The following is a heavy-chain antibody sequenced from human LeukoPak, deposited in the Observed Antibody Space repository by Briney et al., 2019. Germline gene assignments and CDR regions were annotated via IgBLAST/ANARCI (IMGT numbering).Heavy chain of an antibody. D-gene: IGHD5-12*01. Sequence: GGSLRLSCAASGFAFSSYEMNWVRQAPGKGLEWVSYISSSGSTIYYADSVKGRFTISRDNAKNSLYLQMNSLRAEDTAVYYCAREVDPGYFDYWGQGTLVTVSS. J-gene: IGHJ4*02. V-gene: IGHV3-48*03. CDR2: ISSSGSTI. CDR3: AREVDPGYFDY. CDR1: GFAFSSYE.